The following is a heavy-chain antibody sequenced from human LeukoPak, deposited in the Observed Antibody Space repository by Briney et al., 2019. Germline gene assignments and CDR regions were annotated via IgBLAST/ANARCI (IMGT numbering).Heavy chain of an antibody. D-gene: IGHD3-10*01. V-gene: IGHV4-34*01. CDR1: GGSFSGYY. Sequence: KPSETLSLTCAVYGGSFSGYYWSWIRQPPGKGLEWIGEINHSGSTNYNPSLKSRVTISVDTSKNQFPLKLSSVTAADTAVYYSARAFPPMVRGVTQFDYWGQGTLVTVSS. CDR3: ARAFPPMVRGVTQFDY. CDR2: INHSGST. J-gene: IGHJ4*02.